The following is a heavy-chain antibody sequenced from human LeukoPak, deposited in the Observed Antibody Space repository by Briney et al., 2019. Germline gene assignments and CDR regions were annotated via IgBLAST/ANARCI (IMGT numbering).Heavy chain of an antibody. Sequence: PGGSLRLSCAASGFSFDDYTWYWGRHGPGQGLELVSLVSLDGGGTYYSDSVKRRFTISTDNSKNVLYLQMTSLRTDDTALYYCAKDNGGLFLTGYYDYWGQGTLVTVSS. CDR2: VSLDGGGT. CDR1: GFSFDDYT. J-gene: IGHJ4*02. D-gene: IGHD3-9*01. V-gene: IGHV3-43*01. CDR3: AKDNGGLFLTGYYDY.